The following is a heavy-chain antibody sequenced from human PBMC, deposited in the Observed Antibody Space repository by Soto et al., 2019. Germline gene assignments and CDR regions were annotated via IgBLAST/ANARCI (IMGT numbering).Heavy chain of an antibody. Sequence: QVQLVQSGAEVKKPGASVKVSCKASGYTFTSYAMHWVRQAPGQRLEWMGWINAGNGNTKYSQMFQGRVTITRDTSASTAYMELSSLRPEDTAVYYCASSYYYDSSGYSSLYYYYGMDVWGQGTTVTVSS. J-gene: IGHJ6*02. V-gene: IGHV1-3*01. CDR1: GYTFTSYA. CDR2: INAGNGNT. CDR3: ASSYYYDSSGYSSLYYYYGMDV. D-gene: IGHD3-22*01.